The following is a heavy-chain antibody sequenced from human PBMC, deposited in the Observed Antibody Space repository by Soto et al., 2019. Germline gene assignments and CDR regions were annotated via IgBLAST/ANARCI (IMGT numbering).Heavy chain of an antibody. Sequence: VQLRESGPGLVKPSETLSLSCTASGGSISGSYWSWVRQPAGKGLEWIGRIYTSGSSNYNPSLNSRLTMSLDTSKNQFSLKLRSVTAADTAIYYCARLFTVTTDYYFGMDVWGQGTTVTVSS. V-gene: IGHV4-4*07. CDR2: IYTSGSS. D-gene: IGHD4-17*01. J-gene: IGHJ6*02. CDR1: GGSISGSY. CDR3: ARLFTVTTDYYFGMDV.